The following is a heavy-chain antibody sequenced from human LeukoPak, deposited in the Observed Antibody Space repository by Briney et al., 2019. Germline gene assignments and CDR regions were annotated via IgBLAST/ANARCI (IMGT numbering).Heavy chain of an antibody. CDR3: AREACSDGVCYFEY. J-gene: IGHJ4*02. D-gene: IGHD2-8*01. CDR2: ISAGNGNT. CDR1: GYTFTSYA. V-gene: IGHV1-3*01. Sequence: ASVKVSCKASGYTFTSYAIHWVRQAPGQRLEWMGWISAGNGNTKYSQNFQGRVTMTTDTSATTVYMELGSLRFDDAAVYYCAREACSDGVCYFEYWGQGTLVTVSS.